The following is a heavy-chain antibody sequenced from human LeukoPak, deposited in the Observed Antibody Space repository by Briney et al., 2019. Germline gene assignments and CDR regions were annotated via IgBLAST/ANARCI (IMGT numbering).Heavy chain of an antibody. CDR3: ARGARGDEGFLEWLLYPY. CDR1: GFTFSSYA. D-gene: IGHD3-3*01. Sequence: GGSLRLSCAASGFTFSSYAMSWVRQAPGKGLEWVSSISSSSSYIYYADSVKGRFTISRDNAKNSLYLQMNSLRAEDTAVYYCARGARGDEGFLEWLLYPYWGQGTLVTVSS. J-gene: IGHJ4*02. CDR2: ISSSSSYI. V-gene: IGHV3-21*01.